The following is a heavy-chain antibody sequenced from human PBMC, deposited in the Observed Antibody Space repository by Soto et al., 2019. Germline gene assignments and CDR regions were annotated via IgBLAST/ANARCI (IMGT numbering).Heavy chain of an antibody. CDR3: ARRGYYAISAFDI. V-gene: IGHV4-39*01. CDR1: GGSISSSSYY. J-gene: IGHJ3*02. CDR2: IFYTGST. D-gene: IGHD2-8*01. Sequence: PSETLSLTCTVSGGSISSSSYYWGWIRQPPGKVLEWIGSIFYTGSTYHNPSLKSRVTISVDTSKNQFSLKLSSVTAADTAVYYCARRGYYAISAFDIWGQGTMVTVSS.